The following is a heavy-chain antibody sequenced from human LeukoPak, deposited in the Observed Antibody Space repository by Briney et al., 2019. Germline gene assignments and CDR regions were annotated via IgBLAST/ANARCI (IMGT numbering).Heavy chain of an antibody. Sequence: PGGSLRLSCAASGFTFSSYAMHWVRQAPGKGLEWVAVISYDGSNKYYADSVKGRFTISRDNSKNTLYLQMNSLRAEDTAVYYCARGGVIVVVPAAIPEDYWGQGTLVTVSS. CDR3: ARGGVIVVVPAAIPEDY. J-gene: IGHJ4*02. D-gene: IGHD2-2*02. CDR2: ISYDGSNK. V-gene: IGHV3-30-3*01. CDR1: GFTFSSYA.